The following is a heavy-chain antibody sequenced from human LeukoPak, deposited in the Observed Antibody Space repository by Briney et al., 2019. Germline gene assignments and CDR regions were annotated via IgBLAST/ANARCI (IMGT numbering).Heavy chain of an antibody. D-gene: IGHD3-10*01. J-gene: IGHJ4*02. V-gene: IGHV3-53*01. CDR1: GFTVSSNY. CDR3: AKVSGTGGFDY. Sequence: PGGSLRLSCAASGFTVSSNYMTWVRQAPGRGLEWVSVIYSGGSTYYADSVKGRFTISRDNSKNTLYLQMNSLRAEDTAVYYCAKVSGTGGFDYWGQGTLVTVSS. CDR2: IYSGGST.